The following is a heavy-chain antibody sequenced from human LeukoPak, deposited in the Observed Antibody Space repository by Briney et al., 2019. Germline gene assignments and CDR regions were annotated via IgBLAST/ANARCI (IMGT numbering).Heavy chain of an antibody. D-gene: IGHD2-21*02. J-gene: IGHJ4*02. V-gene: IGHV3-74*01. Sequence: GGSQRLSCAASGFTFSSYWMHWVRQAPGKGLVWVSRINNDGSITGYADSVEGRFTISRDNAKNTLFLQMNSLRAEDAGVYYCAREIHCGGDCYSLAYWGQGTLVTVSS. CDR3: AREIHCGGDCYSLAY. CDR1: GFTFSSYW. CDR2: INNDGSIT.